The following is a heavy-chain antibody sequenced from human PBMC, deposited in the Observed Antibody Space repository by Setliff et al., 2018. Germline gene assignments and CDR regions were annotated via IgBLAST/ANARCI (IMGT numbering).Heavy chain of an antibody. Sequence: SETLSLTCTVSGGSINSGSCYWSWIRQPPGKGLEWIGEINHSGSTNYNPSLKSRVTISVDTSKNQFSLKLSSVTAADTAVYYCARGKIRITMIVVPTGGAFDIWGQGTMVTVSS. D-gene: IGHD3-22*01. J-gene: IGHJ3*02. CDR1: GGSINSGSCY. V-gene: IGHV4-39*07. CDR3: ARGKIRITMIVVPTGGAFDI. CDR2: INHSGST.